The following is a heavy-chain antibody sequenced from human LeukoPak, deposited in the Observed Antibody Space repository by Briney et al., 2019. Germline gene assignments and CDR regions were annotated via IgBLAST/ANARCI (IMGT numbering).Heavy chain of an antibody. Sequence: PGGFLRLSCAASGFTFSTHSMSWVRQSPGKGLEWVSSISSGSSHIYYADSMQGRFTISRDNAKNSLFLQMNSLRVEDTALYYCARDFRTQLDGYSPPYHFDYWGQGALVTVSS. D-gene: IGHD5-24*01. CDR3: ARDFRTQLDGYSPPYHFDY. CDR1: GFTFSTHS. J-gene: IGHJ4*02. V-gene: IGHV3-21*01. CDR2: ISSGSSHI.